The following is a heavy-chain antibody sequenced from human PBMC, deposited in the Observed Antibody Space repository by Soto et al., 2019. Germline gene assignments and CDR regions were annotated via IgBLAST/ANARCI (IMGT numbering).Heavy chain of an antibody. V-gene: IGHV3-73*02. Sequence: EVQLVESGGGLVQPGGSLKLACAASGFTFSGAAMHWVRQASGKGLEWVGRIRSKANSYATAYAASVKGRFTISRDDSTNTAYLQRNSLKTEDTAVYYCTRAPYSNHNYYYDGMDVWGQGTTVTVSS. CDR2: IRSKANSYAT. CDR1: GFTFSGAA. J-gene: IGHJ6*02. CDR3: TRAPYSNHNYYYDGMDV. D-gene: IGHD4-4*01.